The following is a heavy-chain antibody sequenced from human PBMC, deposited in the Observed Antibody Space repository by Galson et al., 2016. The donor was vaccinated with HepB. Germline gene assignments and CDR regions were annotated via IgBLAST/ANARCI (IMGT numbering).Heavy chain of an antibody. CDR2: IYYSGST. D-gene: IGHD2-15*01. V-gene: IGHV4-31*03. CDR3: AKGSNCSGGRCFWVDP. CDR1: GGSISSGGYY. Sequence: TLSLTCTVSGGSISSGGYYWPWIRQHPGKGLEWIGYIYYSGSTYYNSSLKSRVIISVDQSKNQLSLMLSSVTAADTAVYYCAKGSNCSGGRCFWVDPWGQGTLVTVTS. J-gene: IGHJ5*02.